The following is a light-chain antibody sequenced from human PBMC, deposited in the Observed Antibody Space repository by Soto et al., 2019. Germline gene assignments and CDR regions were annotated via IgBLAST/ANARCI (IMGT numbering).Light chain of an antibody. J-gene: IGLJ1*01. Sequence: QSVLTQPASVSGSPGQSITISCSDVGSFLLVSWYQQRPGKAPQLIIYEGNKRPSGISNRFSGFKSDNTASLTVSGLQAEDEADYYCCSYAGSDTFYVFGSGTKVTAL. CDR2: EGN. V-gene: IGLV2-23*01. CDR1: DVGSFLL. CDR3: CSYAGSDTFYV.